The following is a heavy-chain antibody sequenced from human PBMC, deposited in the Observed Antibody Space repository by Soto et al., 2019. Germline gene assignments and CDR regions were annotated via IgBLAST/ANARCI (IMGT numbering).Heavy chain of an antibody. CDR2: ITSSGDRT. CDR1: GFTFNSYA. J-gene: IGHJ4*02. V-gene: IGHV3-23*01. D-gene: IGHD6-25*01. Sequence: VQVLESGGGLVQPGGSLRLSCEVSGFTFNSYAMTWVRQAPGKGLEWVSTITSSGDRTDYANSVKGRFTISRDSSQNKVFLQMTSLRADDTAVYYCAKVGGGSKAWFDYWGQGTLVTVSS. CDR3: AKVGGGSKAWFDY.